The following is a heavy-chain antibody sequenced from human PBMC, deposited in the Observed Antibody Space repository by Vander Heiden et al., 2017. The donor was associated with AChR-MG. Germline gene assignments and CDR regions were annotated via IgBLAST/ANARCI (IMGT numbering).Heavy chain of an antibody. CDR2: ISYDGSNK. J-gene: IGHJ4*02. CDR1: GFTFSSYA. Sequence: QVQLVESGGGVVQPGRSLRLSCAASGFTFSSYAMPWVRQAPGKGLEWVAVISYDGSNKYYADSVKGRFTISRDNSKNTLYLQMNSLRAEDTAVYYCAVDYGDYVGDWGFDYWGQGTLVTVSS. D-gene: IGHD4-17*01. V-gene: IGHV3-30-3*01. CDR3: AVDYGDYVGDWGFDY.